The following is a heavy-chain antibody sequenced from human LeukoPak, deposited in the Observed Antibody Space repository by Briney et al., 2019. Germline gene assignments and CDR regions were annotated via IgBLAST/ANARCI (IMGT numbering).Heavy chain of an antibody. CDR1: GFTFSTYV. V-gene: IGHV3-64D*06. Sequence: GGSLRLSCSVSGFTFSTYVMHWVRQAPGKGLEYVSAISSNGDNTYYADSVKGRFTISRDNSKNTLYLQMSSLRADDTAVYYCVRETGYWGQGALVTVSS. J-gene: IGHJ4*02. CDR2: ISSNGDNT. CDR3: VRETGY.